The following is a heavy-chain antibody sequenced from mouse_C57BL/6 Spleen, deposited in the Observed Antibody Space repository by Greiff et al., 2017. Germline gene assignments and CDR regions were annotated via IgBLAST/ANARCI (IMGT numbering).Heavy chain of an antibody. CDR1: GYTFTSYW. J-gene: IGHJ2*01. D-gene: IGHD1-1*01. V-gene: IGHV1-52*01. CDR3: ARRDYYGSAFDY. Sequence: QVQLQQPGAELVRPGSSVKLSCKASGYTFTSYWMHWVKQRPIQGLEWIGNIDPSDSETHYNQKFKDKATLTVDKSSSTAYMQLSSLTSEDSAVYYCARRDYYGSAFDYWGQGTTRTVSS. CDR2: IDPSDSET.